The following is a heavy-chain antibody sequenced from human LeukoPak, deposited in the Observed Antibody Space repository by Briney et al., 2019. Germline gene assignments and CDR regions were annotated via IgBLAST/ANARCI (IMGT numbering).Heavy chain of an antibody. D-gene: IGHD3-3*01. J-gene: IGHJ6*04. CDR2: IYHNGST. Sequence: SETLSLTCSVSGGSINFIWSWIRQSPGKGLEWIGCIYHNGSTGYNSPLKSRVAISLDTSKKQVSLMLNSVTASDTAVYYCARDVRRRLRFNNFYPYFGMDVWGKGTTVIVSA. CDR3: ARDVRRRLRFNNFYPYFGMDV. V-gene: IGHV4-59*01. CDR1: GGSINFI.